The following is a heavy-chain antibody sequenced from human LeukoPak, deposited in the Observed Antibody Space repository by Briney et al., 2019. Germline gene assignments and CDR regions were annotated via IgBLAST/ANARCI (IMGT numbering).Heavy chain of an antibody. J-gene: IGHJ4*02. Sequence: SETLSLTCAVYGGSFSGYYWSWIRQPPGKGLEWIGEINHSGSTNYNPSLKSRVTISVDTSKNQFSLKLSSVTAADTAVYYCARGGGYSYGLFGGGRSFDYWGQGTLVTVSS. CDR1: GGSFSGYY. D-gene: IGHD5-18*01. CDR3: ARGGGYSYGLFGGGRSFDY. V-gene: IGHV4-34*01. CDR2: INHSGST.